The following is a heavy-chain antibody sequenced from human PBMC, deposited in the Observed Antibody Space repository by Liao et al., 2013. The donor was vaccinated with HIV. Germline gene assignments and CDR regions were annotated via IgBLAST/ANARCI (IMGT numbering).Heavy chain of an antibody. D-gene: IGHD3-10*01. CDR2: IYTSGST. V-gene: IGHV4-4*07. J-gene: IGHJ3*02. CDR3: ARDLTLVRGVMSPDAFDI. Sequence: QVQLQESGPGLVKPSETLSLTCTVSGGSISSYYWSWIRQPAGKGLEWIGRIYTSGSTNYNPSLKSRVTMSVDTSKNQFSLKLSSVTAADTAVYYCARDLTLVRGVMSPDAFDIWGQGTMVTVSS. CDR1: GGSISSYY.